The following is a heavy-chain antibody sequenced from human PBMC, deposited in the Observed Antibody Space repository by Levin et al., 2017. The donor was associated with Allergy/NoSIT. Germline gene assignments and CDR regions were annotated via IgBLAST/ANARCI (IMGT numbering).Heavy chain of an antibody. CDR3: ARGTTTVQRDDLLDI. D-gene: IGHD4-17*01. CDR2: ISITSSHI. V-gene: IGHV3-21*01. CDR1: GFTFNAYS. J-gene: IGHJ3*02. Sequence: GGSLRLSCVASGFTFNAYSMNWVRQAPGKGLEWVSSISITSSHIYYADSLKGRFTISRDNANKSLFLQMNSLRAEDTAVYYCARGTTTVQRDDLLDIWGQGTMVTVSS.